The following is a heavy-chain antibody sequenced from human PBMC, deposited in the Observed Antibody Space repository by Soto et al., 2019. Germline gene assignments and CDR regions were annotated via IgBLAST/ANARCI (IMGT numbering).Heavy chain of an antibody. D-gene: IGHD2-21*02. V-gene: IGHV4-39*01. CDR1: GGSISSSSYY. CDR3: ARLAYCGGDCRYYFDY. J-gene: IGHJ4*02. CDR2: IYYSGST. Sequence: QLQLQESGPGLVKPSETLSLTCTVSGGSISSSSYYWGWIRQPPGKGLEWIGSIYYSGSTYYNPSLKSRVTISVDTSKNQFSLMRSSVTAADTAVYYCARLAYCGGDCRYYFDYWGQGTLVTVSS.